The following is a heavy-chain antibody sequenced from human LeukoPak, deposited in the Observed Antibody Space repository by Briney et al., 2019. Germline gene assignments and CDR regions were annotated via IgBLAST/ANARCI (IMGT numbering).Heavy chain of an antibody. D-gene: IGHD6-13*01. CDR3: ARGDDIAAAGLFDY. Sequence: SVTVSCKAPGGTFSSYAISWVRQAPGQGLEWMGMIIPIFGTANYAQKFQGRVTITTDESTSTAYMELSSLRSEDTAVYYCARGDDIAAAGLFDYWGQGTLVTVSS. CDR1: GGTFSSYA. J-gene: IGHJ4*02. V-gene: IGHV1-69*05. CDR2: IIPIFGTA.